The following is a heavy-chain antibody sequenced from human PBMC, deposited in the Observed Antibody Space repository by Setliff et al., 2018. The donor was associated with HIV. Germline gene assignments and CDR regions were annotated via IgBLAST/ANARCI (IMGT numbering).Heavy chain of an antibody. J-gene: IGHJ4*02. D-gene: IGHD6-13*01. V-gene: IGHV3-21*04. Sequence: PGGSLRLSCVVSGFPFSSYSMKWVRQAPGKGLEWVASISSNSFYIYYAESVKGRFTISRDNAKNSLYLQMNSLRAEDTAVYYCARDGPAAGTDDFDYWGQGTLVTVSS. CDR1: GFPFSSYS. CDR3: ARDGPAAGTDDFDY. CDR2: ISSNSFYI.